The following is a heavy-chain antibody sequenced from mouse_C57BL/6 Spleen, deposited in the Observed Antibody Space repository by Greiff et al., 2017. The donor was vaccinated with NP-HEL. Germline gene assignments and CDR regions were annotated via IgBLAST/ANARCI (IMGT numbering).Heavy chain of an antibody. Sequence: EVKLEESGGGLVQPGGSMKLSCVASGFTFSNYWMNWVRQSPEKGLEWVAQIRLKSDNYATHYAESVKGRFTISRDDSKSSVYLQMNNLRAEDTGIYYCTAYYSNNWYFDVWGTGTTVTVSS. D-gene: IGHD2-5*01. CDR1: GFTFSNYW. V-gene: IGHV6-3*01. J-gene: IGHJ1*03. CDR2: IRLKSDNYAT. CDR3: TAYYSNNWYFDV.